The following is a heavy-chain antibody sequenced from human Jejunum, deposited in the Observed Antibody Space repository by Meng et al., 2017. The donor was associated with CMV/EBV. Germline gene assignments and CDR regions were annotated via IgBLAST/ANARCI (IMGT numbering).Heavy chain of an antibody. V-gene: IGHV3-74*01. CDR2: INPDGTTT. CDR3: ARDWSGYIDY. J-gene: IGHJ4*02. D-gene: IGHD3-3*01. Sequence: SCAASGVTFDIYWMHWVRQAPGKGLVWVSRINPDGTTTNYADSVKGRFTISRDNAKNTLYLQMSGLRVEDTAVYYCARDWSGYIDYWGQGTLVTVSS. CDR1: GVTFDIYW.